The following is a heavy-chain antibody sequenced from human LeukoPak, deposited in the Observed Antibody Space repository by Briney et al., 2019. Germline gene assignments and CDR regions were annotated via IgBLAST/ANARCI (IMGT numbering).Heavy chain of an antibody. CDR1: GSTLSELS. D-gene: IGHD2/OR15-2a*01. V-gene: IGHV1-24*01. CDR2: FDPEDGAI. CDR3: TFHRLSFLNYFES. J-gene: IGHJ4*02. Sequence: ASVKVSCKVSGSTLSELSIHWVRQAPGKGLEWMVGFDPEDGAIIYAQNFQDRVAMTEDRSTDTSYLELSSLTFDDTAVYYCTFHRLSFLNYFESWGQGTLVTVSS.